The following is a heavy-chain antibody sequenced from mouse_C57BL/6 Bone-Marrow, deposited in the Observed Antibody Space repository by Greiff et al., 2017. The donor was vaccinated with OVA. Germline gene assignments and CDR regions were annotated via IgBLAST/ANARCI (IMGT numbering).Heavy chain of an antibody. CDR2: IHPNSGST. Sequence: VKLVESGAELVKPGASVKLSCKASGYTFTSYWMHWVKQRPGQGLEWIGMIHPNSGSTNYNEKVKSKATLTVDKSSSTAYMQLSSLTSEDSAVYYCARPYDYDRDYYAMDYWGQGTSVTVSS. CDR3: ARPYDYDRDYYAMDY. J-gene: IGHJ4*01. V-gene: IGHV1-64*01. D-gene: IGHD2-4*01. CDR1: GYTFTSYW.